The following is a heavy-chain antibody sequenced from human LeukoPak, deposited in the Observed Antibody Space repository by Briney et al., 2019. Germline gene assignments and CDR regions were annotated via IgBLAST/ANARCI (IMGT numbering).Heavy chain of an antibody. V-gene: IGHV1-46*01. J-gene: IGHJ6*02. CDR2: INPSGGST. CDR1: GYTFTSYY. Sequence: ASVKVSCKASGYTFTSYYMHWVRQAPGQGLEWMGIINPSGGSTSYAQKFQGRVTMTRDTSTSTVYMELSSLRSEDTAVYYCARDPSIVVVPAAMPIQYYYGMDVWGQGTTVTVSS. CDR3: ARDPSIVVVPAAMPIQYYYGMDV. D-gene: IGHD2-2*01.